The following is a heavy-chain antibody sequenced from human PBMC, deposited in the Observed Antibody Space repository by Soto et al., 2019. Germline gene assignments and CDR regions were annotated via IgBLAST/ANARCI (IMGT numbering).Heavy chain of an antibody. J-gene: IGHJ4*02. CDR3: AVGVTSLGRLQPSGDY. Sequence: QVQLVQSGAEVKKPGSSVKVSCKASGGTFSSYTISWVRQAPGQGLEWMGRIIPILGITNYAQKFQGRVTSTADKSTSTADMELSSLRSEDTAVYYCAVGVTSLGRLQPSGDYWGQGTLVTVSS. V-gene: IGHV1-69*02. CDR1: GGTFSSYT. CDR2: IIPILGIT. D-gene: IGHD1-26*01.